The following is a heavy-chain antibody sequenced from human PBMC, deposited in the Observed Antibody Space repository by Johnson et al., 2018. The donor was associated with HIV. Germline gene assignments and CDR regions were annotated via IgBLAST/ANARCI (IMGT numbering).Heavy chain of an antibody. J-gene: IGHJ3*02. V-gene: IGHV3-30*18. CDR2: ISYDGSNK. Sequence: QVQLVESGGGVVQPGRSLRLSCAASGFTFSSYGMHWVRQAPGKGLEWVAVISYDGSNKYYADSVKGRFTISRDNSKNTLYLQMNSLRAEDKAVYYCAKAGNGDAFDIWGQGTMVTVSS. CDR1: GFTFSSYG. CDR3: AKAGNGDAFDI. D-gene: IGHD4-23*01.